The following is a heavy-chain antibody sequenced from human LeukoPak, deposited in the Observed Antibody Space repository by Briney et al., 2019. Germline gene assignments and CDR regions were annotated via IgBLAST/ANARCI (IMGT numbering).Heavy chain of an antibody. J-gene: IGHJ4*02. CDR3: ARQGTMKDFDY. CDR1: GGSITSYY. D-gene: IGHD3-22*01. V-gene: IGHV4-59*08. Sequence: SETLSLTCTVSGGSITSYYWSWIRQSPGKGLEWIGYIYYSGSTNYNLSLKSRVTISLDTSKNQFSLKLSSVTAADTAVYYCARQGTMKDFDYWGQGTLVTVSS. CDR2: IYYSGST.